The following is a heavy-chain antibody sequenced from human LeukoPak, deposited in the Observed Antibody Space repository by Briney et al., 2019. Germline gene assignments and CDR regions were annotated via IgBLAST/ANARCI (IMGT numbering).Heavy chain of an antibody. CDR3: ARGTTSGYDTDY. D-gene: IGHD5-12*01. Sequence: PSETLSLTCTVSGGSISSGGYYWSWIRQHPGKGLEWIGYIYYSGSTNYNPSLKSRVTISVDTSKNQFTLKLSPVTAADTAVYYCARGTTSGYDTDYWGQGTLVTVSS. CDR1: GGSISSGGYY. J-gene: IGHJ4*02. CDR2: IYYSGST. V-gene: IGHV4-61*08.